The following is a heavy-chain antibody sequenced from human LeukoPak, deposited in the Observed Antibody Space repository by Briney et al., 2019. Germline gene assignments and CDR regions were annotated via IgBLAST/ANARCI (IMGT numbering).Heavy chain of an antibody. CDR3: ARQYYYGSGTKNNWFDP. CDR1: GYSFTSYW. Sequence: GESLKISCKGSGYSFTSYWIGWVRQMPGKGLEWMGIIYPGDSDTRYSPSFQGQVTISADKSISTAYLQWSSLKASDTAMYYCARQYYYGSGTKNNWFDPWGQGTLVTVSS. J-gene: IGHJ5*02. V-gene: IGHV5-51*01. D-gene: IGHD3-10*01. CDR2: IYPGDSDT.